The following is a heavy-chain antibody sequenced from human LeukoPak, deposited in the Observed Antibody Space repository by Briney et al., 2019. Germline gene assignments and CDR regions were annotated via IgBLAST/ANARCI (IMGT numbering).Heavy chain of an antibody. Sequence: SETLSLTCTVSDGSISSYYWSWIRQPPGKGLEWIGYIYYSGSTNYNPSLKSRVTISVDTSKNQFSLKLSSVTAADTAVYYCARFEGPYGSGSIDYWGQGTLVTVSS. CDR1: DGSISSYY. D-gene: IGHD3-10*01. CDR2: IYYSGST. CDR3: ARFEGPYGSGSIDY. J-gene: IGHJ4*02. V-gene: IGHV4-59*01.